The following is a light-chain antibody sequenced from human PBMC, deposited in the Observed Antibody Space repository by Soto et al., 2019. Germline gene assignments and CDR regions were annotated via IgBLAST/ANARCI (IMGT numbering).Light chain of an antibody. CDR2: GAS. V-gene: IGKV3-20*01. Sequence: EIVLTQSPGTLSLSPGERATLSCRASQSVSSSFLAWYQQKPGQAPRLLIYGASNKATGIPDRFSGSGSGTDFTLTISRLEPEDLAVYYCQQYGSLVTFGQGTKVDIK. CDR1: QSVSSSF. J-gene: IGKJ1*01. CDR3: QQYGSLVT.